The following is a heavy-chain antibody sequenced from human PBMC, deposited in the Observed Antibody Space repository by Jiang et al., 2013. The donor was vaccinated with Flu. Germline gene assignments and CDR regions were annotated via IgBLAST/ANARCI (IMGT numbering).Heavy chain of an antibody. J-gene: IGHJ4*01. Sequence: GAEVKKPGASVKVSCKASGYTFTGFYMHWVRQAPGQGLEWMGWINPNSGDTNYAQKFQGRVTMTRATSISTAYMELSRLTSDDTAVYYCASGYCSGGSCRYYFDYWG. CDR1: GYTFTGFY. V-gene: IGHV1-2*02. CDR3: ASGYCSGGSCRYYFDY. CDR2: INPNSGDT. D-gene: IGHD2-15*01.